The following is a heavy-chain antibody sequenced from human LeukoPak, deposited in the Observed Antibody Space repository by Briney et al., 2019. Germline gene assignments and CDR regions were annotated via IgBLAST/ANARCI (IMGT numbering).Heavy chain of an antibody. CDR1: GFTFSSYG. CDR2: IRYDGSNK. Sequence: GGSLRLSCAASGFTFSSYGMHWVRQAPGKGLEWVAVIRYDGSNKYYADSVKGRFTISRDNSKNTLYLQMNSLRAEDTAVYYCARSGYSSGWYYFDYWGQGTLVTVSS. D-gene: IGHD6-19*01. V-gene: IGHV3-33*01. CDR3: ARSGYSSGWYYFDY. J-gene: IGHJ4*02.